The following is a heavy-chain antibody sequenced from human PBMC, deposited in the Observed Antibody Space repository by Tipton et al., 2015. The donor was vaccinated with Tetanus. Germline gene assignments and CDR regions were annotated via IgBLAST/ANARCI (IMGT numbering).Heavy chain of an antibody. D-gene: IGHD3-10*01. CDR3: AKDYYSSGTYFLSHDF. V-gene: IGHV3-20*01. CDR1: GFRFDLYG. J-gene: IGHJ4*02. CDR2: IDWNGGTT. Sequence: GSLRLSCAASGFRFDLYGMSWVRQTPGKGLEWVSAIDWNGGTTGYADSVKGRFTISRDNAKNSLYLEMNSLRAEDTALYHCAKDYYSSGTYFLSHDFWAQGTLVPVSS.